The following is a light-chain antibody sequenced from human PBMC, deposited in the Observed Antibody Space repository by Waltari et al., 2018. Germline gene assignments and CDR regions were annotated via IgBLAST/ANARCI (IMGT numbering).Light chain of an antibody. CDR2: QAS. Sequence: DIQFTQSPSTLSASVGDRVTISCRASQNINSWLAWYQQKPGKAPKLMIYQASSLESGVPSRFRGSGSGTEFTLTISSLKPDDFATYYCQQYHIYAPTFGGGTKVEIK. CDR1: QNINSW. V-gene: IGKV1-5*03. CDR3: QQYHIYAPT. J-gene: IGKJ4*01.